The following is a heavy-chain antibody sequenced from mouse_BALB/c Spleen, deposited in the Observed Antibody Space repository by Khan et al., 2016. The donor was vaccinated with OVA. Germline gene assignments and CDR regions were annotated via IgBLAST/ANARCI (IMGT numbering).Heavy chain of an antibody. CDR1: GYSITSDYA. J-gene: IGHJ2*01. Sequence: VQLQQSGPGLVKPSQSLSLTCTVTGYSITSDYAWNWIRQFPGNKLEWMGYISYSGRTSYNPSLKSRISITRDTSKNQFFLQFNSETTEDAATYYCARSVTITTVVATDFDYWGQGTTLTVSS. CDR3: ARSVTITTVVATDFDY. D-gene: IGHD1-1*01. V-gene: IGHV3-2*02. CDR2: ISYSGRT.